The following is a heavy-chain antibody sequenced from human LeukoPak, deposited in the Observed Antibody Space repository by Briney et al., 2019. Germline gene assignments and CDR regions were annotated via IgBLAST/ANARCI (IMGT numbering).Heavy chain of an antibody. CDR1: GFTFSSYW. D-gene: IGHD5-24*01. CDR3: APRAVEMTTTKGY. Sequence: PGGSLRPSCAASGFTFSSYWMSWVRQAPGKGLEWVANIKQDGSEKYYVDSMKGRFTISRDNAKNSLYLQMNSLRAEDTAVYYCAPRAVEMTTTKGYWGQGTLVTVSS. J-gene: IGHJ4*02. CDR2: IKQDGSEK. V-gene: IGHV3-7*05.